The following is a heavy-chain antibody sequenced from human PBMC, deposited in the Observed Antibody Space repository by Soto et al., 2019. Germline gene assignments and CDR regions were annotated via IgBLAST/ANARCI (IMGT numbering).Heavy chain of an antibody. CDR2: ILYSGNS. J-gene: IGHJ4*02. Sequence: QVQLQESGPGQVKPSETLSLTCSVSGGSVSSGGYYWTWIRQPPGKGLEWIGYILYSGNSNYNPSLKSRVILSLETSQNQFSLKLSSVTAAETAVYYCATFGGGWNFWGQGTLVTVS. CDR3: ATFGGGWNF. D-gene: IGHD6-19*01. V-gene: IGHV4-61*08. CDR1: GGSVSSGGYY.